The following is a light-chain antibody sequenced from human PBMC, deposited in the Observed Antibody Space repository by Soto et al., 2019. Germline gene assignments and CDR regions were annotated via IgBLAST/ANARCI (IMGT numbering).Light chain of an antibody. CDR1: QSINAY. J-gene: IGKJ2*01. Sequence: DIQMTQSPSSLSASVGDRVTISCRASQSINAYLTWYQQKPGEAPRLLIYGASSLQSGVPSRFSGSGSGTDFTLTISSPQPEDFAVYYCQQSYSIPFTFGQGTKLEIK. CDR3: QQSYSIPFT. V-gene: IGKV1-39*01. CDR2: GAS.